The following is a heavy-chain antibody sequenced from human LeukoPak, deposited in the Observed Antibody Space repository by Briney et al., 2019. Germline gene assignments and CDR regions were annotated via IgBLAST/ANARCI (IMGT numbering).Heavy chain of an antibody. CDR1: GFTFSAYA. D-gene: IGHD4-17*01. V-gene: IGHV3-23*01. J-gene: IGHJ3*02. Sequence: PGGSLRLSCTASGFTFSAYAMMWVRKAPGKGPEWVSAIRGGGGSAFYADSVKGRFTISRDNSKYTLFLQMNRLRAEDTAVYYCARDPNGDYIGAFDMWGPGTMVTVSS. CDR2: IRGGGGSA. CDR3: ARDPNGDYIGAFDM.